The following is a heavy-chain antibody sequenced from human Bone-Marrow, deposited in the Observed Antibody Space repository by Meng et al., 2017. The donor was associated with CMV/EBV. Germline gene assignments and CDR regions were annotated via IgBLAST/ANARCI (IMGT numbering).Heavy chain of an antibody. CDR3: ARDRRLLGGGDGYDY. J-gene: IGHJ4*02. CDR2: INPTSGGT. D-gene: IGHD2-21*01. V-gene: IGHV1-2*02. Sequence: ASVKISCKASAGTFSSYAISWVRQAPGQGLEWMGWINPTSGGTNHAQKFQGRVTMTRGTSISTAYMELSRLRSDDAAVYYCARDRRLLGGGDGYDYWGQGTLVTVSS. CDR1: AGTFSSYA.